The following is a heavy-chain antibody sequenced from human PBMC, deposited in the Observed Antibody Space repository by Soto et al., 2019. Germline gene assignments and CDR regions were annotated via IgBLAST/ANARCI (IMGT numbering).Heavy chain of an antibody. Sequence: PGGSLRLSCAASGFTFSSYAMSWVRQAPGKGLEWVSAISGSGGSTYYADSVKGRFTISRDNSKNTLYPQMNSLRAEDTAVYYCAKPKYYYDSSGYSDPQGYDYWGQGTLVTV. CDR2: ISGSGGST. V-gene: IGHV3-23*01. CDR3: AKPKYYYDSSGYSDPQGYDY. CDR1: GFTFSSYA. J-gene: IGHJ4*02. D-gene: IGHD3-22*01.